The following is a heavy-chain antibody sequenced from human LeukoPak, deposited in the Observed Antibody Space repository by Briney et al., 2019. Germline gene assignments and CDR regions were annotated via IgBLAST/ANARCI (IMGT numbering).Heavy chain of an antibody. D-gene: IGHD3-3*01. CDR1: GGSISSSTHY. J-gene: IGHJ5*02. Sequence: SETLSLTCSVSGGSISSSTHYWGWIRQPPGKGLEWIGSIYDSGITYYNPSLKSRVTISVDTSKNQFSLKPSSVTAADTAVYYCARDLSNFWSGYFNWFDPWGQGTLVTVSS. V-gene: IGHV4-39*07. CDR3: ARDLSNFWSGYFNWFDP. CDR2: IYDSGIT.